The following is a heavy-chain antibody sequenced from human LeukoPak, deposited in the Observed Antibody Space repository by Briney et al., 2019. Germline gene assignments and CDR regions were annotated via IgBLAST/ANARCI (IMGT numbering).Heavy chain of an antibody. V-gene: IGHV3-21*01. CDR3: AKDQGFDYYDSSGYYLDY. J-gene: IGHJ4*02. D-gene: IGHD3-22*01. CDR1: GFTFSSHN. CDR2: ISGRGNYI. Sequence: GSLRLPCAASGFTFSSHNMNWVRQAPGKGLDWVSSISGRGNYIFYADSVKGRFTISRDSAKNSLSLQMNSLRAEDTAVYYCAKDQGFDYYDSSGYYLDYWGQGTLVTVSS.